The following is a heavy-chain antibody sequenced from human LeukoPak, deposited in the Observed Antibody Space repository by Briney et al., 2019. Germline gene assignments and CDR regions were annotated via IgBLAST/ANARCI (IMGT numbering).Heavy chain of an antibody. CDR3: ASCRSSGWADLFAFDI. J-gene: IGHJ3*02. D-gene: IGHD6-19*01. CDR2: IYYSGST. V-gene: IGHV4-39*01. CDR1: GGSISSSSYY. Sequence: SETLSLTCTVSGGSISSSSYYWGWIRQPPGKGLEWIGSIYYSGSTYYNPPLKSRVTISVDTSKNQFSLKLSSVTAADTAVYYCASCRSSGWADLFAFDIWGQGTMVTVSS.